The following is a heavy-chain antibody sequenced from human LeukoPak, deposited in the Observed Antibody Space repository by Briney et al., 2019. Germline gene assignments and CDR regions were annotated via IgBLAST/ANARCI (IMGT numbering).Heavy chain of an antibody. CDR1: GYTFTGYY. D-gene: IGHD2-15*01. CDR3: ARGGDIVVVVAATHYYYYYMDV. V-gene: IGHV1-2*02. CDR2: INPNSGGT. Sequence: GASVKVSCKASGYTFTGYYMHWVRQAPGQGLEWMGWINPNSGGTNYAQKFQGRVTMTRDTSISTAYMELSRLRSDDTAVYYCARGGDIVVVVAATHYYYYYMDVWGKGTTVTVSS. J-gene: IGHJ6*03.